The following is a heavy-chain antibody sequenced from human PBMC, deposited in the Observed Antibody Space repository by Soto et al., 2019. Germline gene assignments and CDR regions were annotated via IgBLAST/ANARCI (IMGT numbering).Heavy chain of an antibody. Sequence: QVQLVQSGAEVKKPGASVKVSCKASGYTFTSYGISWVRQAPGQGLEWMGWISAYNGNTNYAQKLQGRVTMTTDTSTSTAYMELRSLRSDDTAVYYCTRELWFGELLRHYGMDVWGQGTTVTVSS. CDR1: GYTFTSYG. CDR3: TRELWFGELLRHYGMDV. CDR2: ISAYNGNT. D-gene: IGHD3-10*01. J-gene: IGHJ6*02. V-gene: IGHV1-18*01.